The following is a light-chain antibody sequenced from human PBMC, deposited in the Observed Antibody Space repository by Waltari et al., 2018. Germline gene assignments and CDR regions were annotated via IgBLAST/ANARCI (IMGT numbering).Light chain of an antibody. Sequence: DIQMTQSPSTLSASVGDRVTITCRVSQSISSWLAWYQRKPGKAPNLLIYKASSLESGVPSRFSGSGSGTEFTLTISSLQPDDFATYYCQQYDSYPGTFGQGTKVEIK. CDR1: QSISSW. CDR3: QQYDSYPGT. V-gene: IGKV1-5*03. CDR2: KAS. J-gene: IGKJ1*01.